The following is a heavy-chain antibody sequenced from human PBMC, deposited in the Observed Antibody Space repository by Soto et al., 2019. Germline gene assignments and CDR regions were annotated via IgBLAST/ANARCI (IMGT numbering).Heavy chain of an antibody. CDR2: IYYSGST. J-gene: IGHJ5*02. Sequence: SETLSLTCRFSGFSINSSIYFWGWVRQPPGKGLEWIGSIYYSGSTYYNPSLRSRVTISVDTSKNQFSLKLSSVTAADTAVFYCARHYSSGSRNWFDPWGQGTLVTVSS. CDR3: ARHYSSGSRNWFDP. CDR1: GFSINSSIYF. D-gene: IGHD6-19*01. V-gene: IGHV4-39*01.